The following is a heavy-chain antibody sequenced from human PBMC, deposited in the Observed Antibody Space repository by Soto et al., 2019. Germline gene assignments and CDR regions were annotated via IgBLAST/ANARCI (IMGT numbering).Heavy chain of an antibody. CDR3: GRTLDYGHMDV. Sequence: PSETLSLTCTVSGGSVRNQYWSWIRRPPGRGPEWIGYIYRSGSTKYNPSLKSRLTISVDTSKNQFSLKLSSVTAADTAVYFCGRTLDYGHMDVWGKGTTVTVSS. CDR1: GGSVRNQY. J-gene: IGHJ6*03. CDR2: IYRSGST. D-gene: IGHD3-16*01. V-gene: IGHV4-4*09.